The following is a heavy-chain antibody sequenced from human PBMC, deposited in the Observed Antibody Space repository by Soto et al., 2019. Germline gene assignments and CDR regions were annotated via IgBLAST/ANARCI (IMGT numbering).Heavy chain of an antibody. D-gene: IGHD3-16*01. CDR2: IYPGDSDT. V-gene: IGHV5-51*01. Sequence: GESLKISCKGSGYSFTSYWIGWVRQMPGKGLEWMGIIYPGDSDTRYSPSFQGQVTISADKSISTAYLQWSSLKASDTAMYYCAREGGVGGNSALYYYYYGMDVWGPGTTVTVSS. J-gene: IGHJ6*02. CDR3: AREGGVGGNSALYYYYYGMDV. CDR1: GYSFTSYW.